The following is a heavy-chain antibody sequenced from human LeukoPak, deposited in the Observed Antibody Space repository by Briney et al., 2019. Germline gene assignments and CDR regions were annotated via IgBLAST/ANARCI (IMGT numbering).Heavy chain of an antibody. CDR1: GFTFSSYW. V-gene: IGHV3-7*01. CDR3: ARVRSSGSYYFDY. CDR2: IKQDGSEK. D-gene: IGHD3-10*01. J-gene: IGHJ4*02. Sequence: GGSLRLSCAASGFTFSSYWMSWVRQAPGKGLEWVANIKQDGSEKYYVDSVKGRFTISRDNAKNSLYLQMNSLRAEDTAVYYCARVRSSGSYYFDYWGQGTLVTVSS.